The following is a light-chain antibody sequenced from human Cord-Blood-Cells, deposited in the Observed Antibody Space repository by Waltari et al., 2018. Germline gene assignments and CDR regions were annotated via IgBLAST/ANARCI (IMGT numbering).Light chain of an antibody. CDR3: QQYNNWWT. V-gene: IGKV3-15*01. J-gene: IGKJ1*01. Sequence: EIVMPQSPATLSVSPGERATLSCRASQSVSSNLAWYQQKPGQAPRLLIYGASTRATGIPARFSGSGSGTEFTLTISSLQSEDFAVYYGQQYNNWWTFGQGTKVEIK. CDR1: QSVSSN. CDR2: GAS.